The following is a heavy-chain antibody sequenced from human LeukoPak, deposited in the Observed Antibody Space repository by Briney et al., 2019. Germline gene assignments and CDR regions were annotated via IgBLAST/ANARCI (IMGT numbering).Heavy chain of an antibody. CDR3: AELGITMIGGV. CDR1: GFNFDDYG. D-gene: IGHD3-10*02. V-gene: IGHV3-23*01. CDR2: IIGSGAMT. J-gene: IGHJ6*04. Sequence: GGSLRLACAASGFNFDDYGMSWVRQVPGKGLEWVSGIIGSGAMTYYADSVKGRFTISRDNSKNTVYLQMNSLRAEDTAVYYCAELGITMIGGVWGKGTTVTISS.